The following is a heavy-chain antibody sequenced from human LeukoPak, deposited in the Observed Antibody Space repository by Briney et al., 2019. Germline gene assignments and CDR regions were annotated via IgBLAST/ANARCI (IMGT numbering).Heavy chain of an antibody. D-gene: IGHD3-22*01. Sequence: SETLSLTCTVSGGSISSYYWSWIRQPPGKGLEWIGYFYYSGSTNYNPSLKSRVTISVDTSKNQFSLKLSSVTAADTAVYYCARGKYYYDSSGYYTRDPTPFDYWGQGTLVTVSS. V-gene: IGHV4-59*01. J-gene: IGHJ4*02. CDR3: ARGKYYYDSSGYYTRDPTPFDY. CDR1: GGSISSYY. CDR2: FYYSGST.